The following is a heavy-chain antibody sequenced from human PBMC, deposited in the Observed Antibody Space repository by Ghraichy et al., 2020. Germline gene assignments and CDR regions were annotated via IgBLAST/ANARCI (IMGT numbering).Heavy chain of an antibody. Sequence: GGSLRLSCAASGFTFSSYEMNWVRQAPGKGLEWVSYISSSGSTIYYADSVKGRFTISRDNAKNSLYLQMNSLRAEDTAVYYCARDGVPARMGRSWYFDLWGRGTLVTVSS. CDR3: ARDGVPARMGRSWYFDL. V-gene: IGHV3-48*03. CDR1: GFTFSSYE. CDR2: ISSSGSTI. D-gene: IGHD3-10*01. J-gene: IGHJ2*01.